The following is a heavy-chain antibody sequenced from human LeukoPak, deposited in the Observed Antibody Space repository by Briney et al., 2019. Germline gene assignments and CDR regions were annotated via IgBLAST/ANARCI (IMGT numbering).Heavy chain of an antibody. D-gene: IGHD1-26*01. CDR2: TWYDGSKK. V-gene: IGHV3-33*01. Sequence: PGGSLRLSCVASGVTFSTYGMHWVRQAPGKGLEWVAGTWYDGSKKYYADSVKGRFTISRDNSKNTLYLQMNSLRAEDTAVCYCARAGVVGATDYWYFDLWGRGTLVTVSS. CDR3: ARAGVVGATDYWYFDL. J-gene: IGHJ2*01. CDR1: GVTFSTYG.